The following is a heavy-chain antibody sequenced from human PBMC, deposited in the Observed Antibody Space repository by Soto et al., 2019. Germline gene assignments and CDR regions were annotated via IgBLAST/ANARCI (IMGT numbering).Heavy chain of an antibody. V-gene: IGHV1-69*02. CDR2: IIPILGIA. J-gene: IGHJ4*02. D-gene: IGHD5-12*01. CDR1: GGTFSSYT. Sequence: QVQLVQSGAEVKKPGSSVKVSCKASGGTFSSYTISWVRQAPGQGLEWMGRIIPILGIANYAQKFQGRVTITADKSTSTAYMELSSLRSEDTAVYYCASSWHPSGYDSPLDYWGQGTLVTVSS. CDR3: ASSWHPSGYDSPLDY.